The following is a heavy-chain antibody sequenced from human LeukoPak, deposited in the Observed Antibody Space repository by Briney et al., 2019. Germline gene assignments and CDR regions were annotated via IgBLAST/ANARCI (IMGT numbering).Heavy chain of an antibody. D-gene: IGHD4-23*01. Sequence: QSGGSLRLSCAASGFIFSSYWIHWVRQPPGMGLVWVSRINSDGSSTSYAGSVKGRFTISRDNAKNTLYLQMNSLRAEDTAVYYCARHLTYGGWNSWGQGTLVTVSS. CDR3: ARHLTYGGWNS. J-gene: IGHJ4*02. V-gene: IGHV3-74*01. CDR2: INSDGSST. CDR1: GFIFSSYW.